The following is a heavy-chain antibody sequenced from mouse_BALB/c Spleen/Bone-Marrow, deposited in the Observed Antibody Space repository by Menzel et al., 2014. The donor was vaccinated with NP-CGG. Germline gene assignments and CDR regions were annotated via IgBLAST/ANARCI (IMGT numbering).Heavy chain of an antibody. D-gene: IGHD2-2*01. CDR2: ISSGGINT. CDR3: ARQRGYAYAMDY. J-gene: IGHJ4*01. Sequence: EVKLVESGGGLVKPGGSLKLSCAASGFAFSGYDTSWVRQTPEKRLEWVAYISSGGINTYYPDSVKGRFTISRDNAKNTLYLQMNSLKSEDTAMYYCARQRGYAYAMDYWGQGTSVTVSS. CDR1: GFAFSGYD. V-gene: IGHV5-12-1*01.